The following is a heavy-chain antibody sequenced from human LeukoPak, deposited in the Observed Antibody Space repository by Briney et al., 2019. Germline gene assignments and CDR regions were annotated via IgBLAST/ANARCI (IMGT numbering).Heavy chain of an antibody. CDR3: ATISAQTFDI. CDR1: GFSFRSHW. D-gene: IGHD5-24*01. CDR2: IKPDGSDK. V-gene: IGHV3-7*01. J-gene: IGHJ3*02. Sequence: GGSLRLSCVGSGFSFRSHWLNWVRQSPGKGLEWVANIKPDGSDKYYVDSARGRFTVSRDNAKNSAFLQMNSLRAEDTAIYYCATISAQTFDIWGQGTLVSVSS.